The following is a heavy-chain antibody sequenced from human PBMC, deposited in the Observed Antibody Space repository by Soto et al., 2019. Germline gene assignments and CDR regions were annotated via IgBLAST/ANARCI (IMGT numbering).Heavy chain of an antibody. V-gene: IGHV2-5*01. J-gene: IGHJ4*02. Sequence: QITLKESGPTLLKPTQTLTLTCTFSGFSLSSNAVGVNWIRQPPGKALEWLALIYWNDDNHYSPSLRSRLTITKDTSKNQVVLTMTNVDPVDTATYYCADGSGWRSDYWGQGTLVTVSS. CDR3: ADGSGWRSDY. D-gene: IGHD6-19*01. CDR2: IYWNDDN. CDR1: GFSLSSNAVG.